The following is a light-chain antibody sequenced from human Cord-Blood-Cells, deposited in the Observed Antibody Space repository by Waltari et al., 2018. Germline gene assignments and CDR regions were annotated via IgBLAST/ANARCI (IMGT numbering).Light chain of an antibody. Sequence: QSALTQPASVSGSPGQSITIPCTGTSSDVGGYNYLSWYQQHPGKAPKLMIYDVSNRPSGVSNRFSGSKSGNTASLTISGLQAEDEADYYCSSYTSSSTLFGTGTKVTVL. CDR1: SSDVGGYNY. J-gene: IGLJ1*01. CDR3: SSYTSSSTL. CDR2: DVS. V-gene: IGLV2-14*01.